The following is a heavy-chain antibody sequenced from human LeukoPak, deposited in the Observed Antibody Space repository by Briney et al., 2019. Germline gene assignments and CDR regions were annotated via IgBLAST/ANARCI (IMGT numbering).Heavy chain of an antibody. CDR1: GGSISSSSYY. V-gene: IGHV4-61*01. D-gene: IGHD4-23*01. CDR3: ARAPKIYGGDSNLDAFDI. CDR2: IYYSGST. J-gene: IGHJ3*02. Sequence: SETLSLTCTVSGGSISSSSYYWSWIRQPPGKGLEWIGYIYYSGSTNYNPSLKSRVTISVDTSKNQFSLKLSSVTAADTAVYYCARAPKIYGGDSNLDAFDIWGQGTMVTVSS.